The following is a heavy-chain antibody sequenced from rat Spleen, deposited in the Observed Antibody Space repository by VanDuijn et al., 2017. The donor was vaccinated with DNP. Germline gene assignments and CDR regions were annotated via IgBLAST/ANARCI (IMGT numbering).Heavy chain of an antibody. Sequence: EVQLVESGGDLVQPGRSLKLSCATSGFTFSDCNMAWVRQAPKKGLEWVATIIYDGSRTYYRNSVKGRFTISRDNAKSTLYLQMDSLRSEDTATYYCTTGTTGIASMDAWGQGTSVTVSS. D-gene: IGHD1-9*01. CDR2: IIYDGSRT. J-gene: IGHJ4*01. V-gene: IGHV5S10*01. CDR1: GFTFSDCN. CDR3: TTGTTGIASMDA.